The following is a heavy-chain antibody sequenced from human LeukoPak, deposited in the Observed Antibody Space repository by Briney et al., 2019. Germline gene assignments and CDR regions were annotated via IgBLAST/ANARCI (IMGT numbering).Heavy chain of an antibody. J-gene: IGHJ6*02. CDR3: ARPTASGPNFYYYYYGMDV. D-gene: IGHD6-25*01. CDR2: ISSSSSYI. Sequence: GGSLRLSCVASGFTFSSYSMNWVRQAPGKGLEWVSSISSSSSYIYYADSVKGRFTISRDNAKNSLYLQMNSLRAEDTAVYYCARPTASGPNFYYYYYGMDVWGQGTTVTVSS. CDR1: GFTFSSYS. V-gene: IGHV3-21*01.